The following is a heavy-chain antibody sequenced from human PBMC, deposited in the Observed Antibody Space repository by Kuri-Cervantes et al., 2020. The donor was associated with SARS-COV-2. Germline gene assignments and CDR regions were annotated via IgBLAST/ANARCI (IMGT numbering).Heavy chain of an antibody. V-gene: IGHV1-2*02. J-gene: IGHJ5*02. CDR1: GYTFTGYY. CDR2: INPNSGGT. Sequence: ASVKVSCKASGYTFTGYYMHWVRQAPGQGLEWMGWINPNSGGTNYAQKLQGRVTMTTDTSTSTAYMELRSLRSDDTAVYYCARASGGLYCSSTSCGEGSWFDPWGQGTLVTVSS. D-gene: IGHD2-2*01. CDR3: ARASGGLYCSSTSCGEGSWFDP.